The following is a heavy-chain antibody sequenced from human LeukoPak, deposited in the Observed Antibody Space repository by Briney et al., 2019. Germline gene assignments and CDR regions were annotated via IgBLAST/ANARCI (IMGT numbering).Heavy chain of an antibody. CDR3: ARDNYDYVWGSYHPESYNWFDP. D-gene: IGHD3-16*02. CDR2: INAGNGNT. J-gene: IGHJ5*02. Sequence: GASVKVSCKASGYTFTSYAMHWVRQAPGQRLEWMGWINAGNGNTKYSQEFQGRVTITRDTSASTAYMELSSLRSEDMAVYYCARDNYDYVWGSYHPESYNWFDPWGQGTLVTVSS. V-gene: IGHV1-3*03. CDR1: GYTFTSYA.